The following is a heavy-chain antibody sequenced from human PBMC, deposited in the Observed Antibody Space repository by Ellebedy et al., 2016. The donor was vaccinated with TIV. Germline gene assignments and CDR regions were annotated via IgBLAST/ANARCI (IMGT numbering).Heavy chain of an antibody. CDR3: ATDRITHEANYAMGV. CDR2: INTGNGNR. Sequence: ASVKVSCXASGHIFTTYGIHWVRQAPGQRPEWMGWINTGNGNRRYSQKFQGRLTMTEDTSTDTAYMELSSLRSEDTAVYYCATDRITHEANYAMGVWGLGTTLTVSS. J-gene: IGHJ6*02. CDR1: GHIFTTYG. D-gene: IGHD1-14*01. V-gene: IGHV1-3*04.